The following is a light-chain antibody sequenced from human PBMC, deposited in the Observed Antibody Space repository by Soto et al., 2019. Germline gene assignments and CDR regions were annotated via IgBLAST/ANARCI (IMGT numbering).Light chain of an antibody. CDR1: HSDIGSSNG. CDR2: DVS. V-gene: IGLV2-18*02. Sequence: QSVLTQPPSVSGTPGQSVAISCTGTHSDIGSSNGVSWYQQPPGTAPKLMIYDVSNRPSGVPDRFSGSKSGNTASLTISGLQAEDEADYYCSSYTTSSTYVFGTGTKVT. CDR3: SSYTTSSTYV. J-gene: IGLJ1*01.